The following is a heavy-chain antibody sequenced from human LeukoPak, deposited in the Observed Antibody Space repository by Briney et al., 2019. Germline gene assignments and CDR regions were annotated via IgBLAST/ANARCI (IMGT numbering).Heavy chain of an antibody. Sequence: GGSLRLSCAASGFTLSSYGMHWVRQPPGKGLEWVAFIRYDGSNKYYADSVKGRFTISRDNSKNTLYLQMNSLRAEDTAVYYCARKRFLEWLLGYWGQGTLVTLSS. V-gene: IGHV3-30*02. CDR1: GFTLSSYG. D-gene: IGHD3-3*01. J-gene: IGHJ4*02. CDR3: ARKRFLEWLLGY. CDR2: IRYDGSNK.